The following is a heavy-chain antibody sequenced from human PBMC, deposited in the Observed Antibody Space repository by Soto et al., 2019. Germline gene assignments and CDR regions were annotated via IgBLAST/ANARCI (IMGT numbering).Heavy chain of an antibody. Sequence: PGGSLRLSCAASGFTFSNFGMHWVRQAPGKGLEWVAFIWYDGSEKCNADSVQGRFTISRDNSKNTLYLQMNSLRAEDTAIYYCARSRETFDYWGQGTLVTVSS. D-gene: IGHD1-26*01. CDR1: GFTFSNFG. CDR3: ARSRETFDY. V-gene: IGHV3-33*01. J-gene: IGHJ4*02. CDR2: IWYDGSEK.